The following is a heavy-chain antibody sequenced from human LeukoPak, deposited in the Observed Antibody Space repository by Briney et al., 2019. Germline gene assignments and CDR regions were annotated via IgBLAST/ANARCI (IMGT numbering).Heavy chain of an antibody. J-gene: IGHJ4*02. CDR2: LSTSGRST. D-gene: IGHD2-15*01. V-gene: IGHV3-23*01. CDR3: AKDLGVVVAPSVISDS. CDR1: GFTFSNFA. Sequence: GGSLRLSCAGSGFTFSNFAMNWVRQAPGKGLEWISALSTSGRSTYYADSVKGRFTISRDNSKNTLYLQMNGLRAEDTAVYYCAKDLGVVVAPSVISDSWGQGTPVTVSS.